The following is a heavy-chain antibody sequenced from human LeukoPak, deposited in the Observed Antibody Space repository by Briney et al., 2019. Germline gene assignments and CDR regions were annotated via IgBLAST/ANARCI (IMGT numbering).Heavy chain of an antibody. J-gene: IGHJ4*02. CDR2: INHSGST. CDR1: GGSFSGYY. Sequence: SETLSLTCAVSGGSFSGYYWSWIRQPPGKGLEWIGEINHSGSTNYNPSLKSRVTISVDTSKNQFSLKLSSVTAADTAVYYCARGGPLKRFDYWGQGTLVTVSS. V-gene: IGHV4-34*01. CDR3: ARGGPLKRFDY.